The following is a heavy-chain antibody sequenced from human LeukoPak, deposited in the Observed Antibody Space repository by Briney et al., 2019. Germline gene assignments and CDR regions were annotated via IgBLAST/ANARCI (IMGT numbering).Heavy chain of an antibody. V-gene: IGHV1-18*01. D-gene: IGHD5-24*01. Sequence: GASVKVSCKASGYTFTNYAISWVRQAPGQGLEWMGWVSAYNGNTNYAQKLQGRVTMTTDTSTTTAYTELRSLRSDDTAVYYCARGGDGYNPGDFDYWGQGTLVTVSS. J-gene: IGHJ4*02. CDR1: GYTFTNYA. CDR2: VSAYNGNT. CDR3: ARGGDGYNPGDFDY.